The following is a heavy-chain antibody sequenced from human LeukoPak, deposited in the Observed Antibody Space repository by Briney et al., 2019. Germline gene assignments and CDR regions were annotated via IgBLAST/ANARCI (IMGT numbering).Heavy chain of an antibody. V-gene: IGHV1-69*01. Sequence: SVKVSCKASGGTFSSYAISWVRQAPGQGVAWMGGIIPIFGTANYAQKFQGRVTITADESTRTAYMELSSLRSEDTAVYYCARDYYYDSSGYQRTFDPWGQGTLVTVSS. CDR2: IIPIFGTA. CDR3: ARDYYYDSSGYQRTFDP. D-gene: IGHD3-22*01. CDR1: GGTFSSYA. J-gene: IGHJ5*02.